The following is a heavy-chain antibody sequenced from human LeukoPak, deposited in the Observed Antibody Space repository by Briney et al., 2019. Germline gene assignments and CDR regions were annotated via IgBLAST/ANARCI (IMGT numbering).Heavy chain of an antibody. CDR3: ARGRFRPYWYFDL. Sequence: PGGSLRLSCAASGFTFSSYWMSWVRQAPGKGLEWVSNINQDGSEKYYVDSVKGRFTFSRDNGKHSLYLQMNSLRAEDTAIYYCARGRFRPYWYFDLWGRGTLVIVPS. J-gene: IGHJ2*01. CDR1: GFTFSSYW. CDR2: INQDGSEK. D-gene: IGHD3-3*01. V-gene: IGHV3-7*01.